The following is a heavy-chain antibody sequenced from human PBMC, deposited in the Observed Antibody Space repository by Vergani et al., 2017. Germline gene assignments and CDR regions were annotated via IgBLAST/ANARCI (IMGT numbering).Heavy chain of an antibody. Sequence: EVQLLESGGGLVQPGGSLRLSCAASGFTLSSYHMNWVRQAPGKGLEWVSSISSSSSYIYYADSVKGRFTISRDNAKNSLYLQLNSLRAEVTAVYYCARGGLPFDYWGQGTLVTVSS. CDR1: GFTLSSYH. D-gene: IGHD5-18*01. J-gene: IGHJ4*02. CDR2: ISSSSSYI. CDR3: ARGGLPFDY. V-gene: IGHV3-21*01.